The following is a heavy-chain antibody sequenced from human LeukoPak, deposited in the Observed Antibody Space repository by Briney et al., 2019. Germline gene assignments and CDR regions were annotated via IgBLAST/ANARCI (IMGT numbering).Heavy chain of an antibody. CDR1: GYTFTSYD. CDR3: ARCIRGSLRFLES. Sequence: ASVKVSCKASGYTFTSYDINWVRQSTGQGLEWMGWMNPNSGNTGYAQKFQGRATITRNTSISTAYMELSSLRSEDTAVYYCARCIRGSLRFLESWGQGTLVTVSS. J-gene: IGHJ4*02. D-gene: IGHD3-3*01. V-gene: IGHV1-8*03. CDR2: MNPNSGNT.